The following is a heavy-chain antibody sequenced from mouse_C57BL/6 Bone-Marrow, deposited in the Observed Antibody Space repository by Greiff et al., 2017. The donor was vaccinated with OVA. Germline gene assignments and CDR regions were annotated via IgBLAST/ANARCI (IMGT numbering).Heavy chain of an antibody. Sequence: VQLKESGAELARPGASVKLSCKASGYTFTSYGISWVKQRTGQGLEWIGWIDPENGDTEYASKFQGKATITADTSSNTAYLQLSSLTSEDTAVYYCTTSPLYDAMDYWGQGTSVTVSS. J-gene: IGHJ4*01. CDR1: GYTFTSYG. CDR2: IDPENGDT. V-gene: IGHV14-4*01. CDR3: TTSPLYDAMDY.